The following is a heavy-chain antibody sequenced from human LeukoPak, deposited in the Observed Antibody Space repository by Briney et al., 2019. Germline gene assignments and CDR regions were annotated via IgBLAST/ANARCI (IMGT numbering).Heavy chain of an antibody. Sequence: GGSLRLSCAASGFTFSSYSMNWVRQAPGKGLEWVSYISSSSSTIYYADSVKGRFTISRDNAKNSLYLQMNSLRAEDTAVYYCARFMAPVLRYFDWLNQNTDAFDIWGQGTMVAVSS. CDR1: GFTFSSYS. D-gene: IGHD3-9*01. CDR2: ISSSSSTI. CDR3: ARFMAPVLRYFDWLNQNTDAFDI. J-gene: IGHJ3*02. V-gene: IGHV3-48*04.